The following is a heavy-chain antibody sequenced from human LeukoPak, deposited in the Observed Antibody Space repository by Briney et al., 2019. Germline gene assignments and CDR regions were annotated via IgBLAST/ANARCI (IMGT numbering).Heavy chain of an antibody. V-gene: IGHV4-59*01. Sequence: SETLSLTCTFSGGSINSYYWTWIRQSPCKGLEWIGYIYYSGSTNYNPSLKSRVTISVDTSMNQFSLKLSSVTAADTAVYYCAKGGNWFDPWGQGTLVTVSS. CDR2: IYYSGST. CDR1: GGSINSYY. J-gene: IGHJ5*02. D-gene: IGHD3-10*01. CDR3: AKGGNWFDP.